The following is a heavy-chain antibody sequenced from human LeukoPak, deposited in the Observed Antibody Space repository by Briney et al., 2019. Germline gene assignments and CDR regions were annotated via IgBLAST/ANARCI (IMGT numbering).Heavy chain of an antibody. J-gene: IGHJ5*02. V-gene: IGHV1-8*01. D-gene: IGHD2-15*01. CDR3: ARERLKLGRYCSGGSCYSDNNWFDP. CDR2: MNPNSGNT. Sequence: ASVKVSCKASGYTFTSYDINWVRQATGQGLEWMGWMNPNSGNTGYAQKFQGRVTMTRNTSISTAYMELSSLRSDDTAVYYCARERLKLGRYCSGGSCYSDNNWFDPWGQGTLVTVSS. CDR1: GYTFTSYD.